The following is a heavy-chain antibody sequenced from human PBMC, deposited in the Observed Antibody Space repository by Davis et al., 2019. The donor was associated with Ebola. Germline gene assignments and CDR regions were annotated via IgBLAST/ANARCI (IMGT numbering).Heavy chain of an antibody. D-gene: IGHD6-19*01. Sequence: PGGSLRLSCAASGFTFSSYWMSWVRQAPGKGLEWVANIKQDGSEQYYVDSVKGRFTISRDNAKNSLYLQMNRLRAEETAVYYCARDTSSGWYYDDAFDIWGQGTMVTVSS. CDR2: IKQDGSEQ. J-gene: IGHJ3*02. CDR1: GFTFSSYW. CDR3: ARDTSSGWYYDDAFDI. V-gene: IGHV3-7*01.